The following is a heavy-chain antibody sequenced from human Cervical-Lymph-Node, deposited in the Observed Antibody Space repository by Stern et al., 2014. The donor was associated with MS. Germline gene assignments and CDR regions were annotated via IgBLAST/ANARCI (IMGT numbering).Heavy chain of an antibody. CDR1: GFTFSNYG. J-gene: IGHJ6*02. CDR3: ARPWGMDV. Sequence: VQLVESGGGVLQPGRSLRLSCAASGFTFSNYGMHWVRQAPGKGLEWVAVIWYDGSSKYYADSVKGRFTISRDNSKNTLYLQMNSLRVEDTAVYYCARPWGMDVWGQGTTVTVSS. CDR2: IWYDGSSK. V-gene: IGHV3-33*01.